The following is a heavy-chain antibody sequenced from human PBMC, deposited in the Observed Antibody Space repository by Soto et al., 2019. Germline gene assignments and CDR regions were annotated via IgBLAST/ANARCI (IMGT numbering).Heavy chain of an antibody. J-gene: IGHJ6*02. D-gene: IGHD3-22*01. CDR2: IYYSGST. CDR3: ARDYYWSPYYYYGMDV. Sequence: SETLSLTCTVSGGSISSGDYYWSWIRQPPGKGLEWIGYIYYSGSTYYNPSLKSRVTISVDTSKNQFSLKLSSVTAADTAVYYCARDYYWSPYYYYGMDVWGQGTTVTVSS. V-gene: IGHV4-30-4*01. CDR1: GGSISSGDYY.